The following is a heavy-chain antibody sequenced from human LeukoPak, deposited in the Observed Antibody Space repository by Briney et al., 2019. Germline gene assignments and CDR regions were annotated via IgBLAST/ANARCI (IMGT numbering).Heavy chain of an antibody. J-gene: IGHJ4*02. V-gene: IGHV3-53*01. Sequence: GGSLRLSCAASGFTVCSNYMSWVRQAPGKGLEWVSVIYSGGSTYYADSVKGRFTISRDNSKNTLYLQMNSLRAEDTAVYYCARGEMATTYFDYWGQGTLVTVSS. CDR3: ARGEMATTYFDY. D-gene: IGHD5-24*01. CDR1: GFTVCSNY. CDR2: IYSGGST.